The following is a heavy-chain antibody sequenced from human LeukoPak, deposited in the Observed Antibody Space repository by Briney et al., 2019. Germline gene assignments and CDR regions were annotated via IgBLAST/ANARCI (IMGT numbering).Heavy chain of an antibody. Sequence: GSLRLSCAASGLSLRKYLMSWVRQAPGKGLEWVANIKQDGTDKYYVDSVKGRFTVSRDNAKQSLYLQVNSLRVEDTAIYYCARLHNSGYSINWGQGTMVTVSS. CDR3: ARLHNSGYSIN. V-gene: IGHV3-7*01. CDR2: IKQDGTDK. D-gene: IGHD3-22*01. J-gene: IGHJ3*01. CDR1: GLSLRKYL.